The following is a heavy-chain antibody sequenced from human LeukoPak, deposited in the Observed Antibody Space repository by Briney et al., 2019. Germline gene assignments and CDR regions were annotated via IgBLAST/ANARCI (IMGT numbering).Heavy chain of an antibody. CDR3: ARDGPCRSTSCYPLYNSYYSMAV. Sequence: ASVKVSCKASGYTFTSYGISWVRQAPGQGLEWMGWISAYNGNTNYAQKLQGRVTMTTDTSTSTAYMELRSLRSDDTAVYYCARDGPCRSTSCYPLYNSYYSMAVWGKGTTVTVSS. V-gene: IGHV1-18*01. CDR2: ISAYNGNT. D-gene: IGHD2-2*01. CDR1: GYTFTSYG. J-gene: IGHJ6*03.